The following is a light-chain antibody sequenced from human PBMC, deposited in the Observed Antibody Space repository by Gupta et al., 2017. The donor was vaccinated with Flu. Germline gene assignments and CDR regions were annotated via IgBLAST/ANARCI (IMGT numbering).Light chain of an antibody. CDR1: QSVLYNSNNKNY. V-gene: IGKV4-1*01. CDR3: HQYYTIPVT. CDR2: WAS. J-gene: IGKJ2*01. Sequence: SLGERATINCKSSQSVLYNSNNKNYLAWYQQKPGQSPKVLIYWASTRESGVPDRFSGSGSGTXFTLTIXSLQAEAVAIYFCHQYYTIPVTFGXAPTLQI.